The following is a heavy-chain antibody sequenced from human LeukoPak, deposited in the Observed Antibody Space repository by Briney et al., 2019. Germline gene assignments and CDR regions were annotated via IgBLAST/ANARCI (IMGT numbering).Heavy chain of an antibody. CDR1: GLTFSSYG. Sequence: PGGSLRLSCAAFGLTFSSYGMSWVRQAPGKGLDWVSTIRGSDGSTYYADSVKGRFTISRDNAEKSLYLQMNSLRAEDTAVYYCARDRGSFGSTQYSFDIWGQGTMVTVSS. D-gene: IGHD2/OR15-2a*01. J-gene: IGHJ3*02. V-gene: IGHV3-21*01. CDR2: IRGSDGST. CDR3: ARDRGSFGSTQYSFDI.